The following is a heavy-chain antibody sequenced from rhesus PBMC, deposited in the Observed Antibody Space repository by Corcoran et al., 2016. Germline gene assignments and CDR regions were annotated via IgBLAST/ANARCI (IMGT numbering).Heavy chain of an antibody. Sequence: QVQLQESGPGLVKPSETLSLTCAVSGGSISSGYYYWSWIRQPPGKGLEWIGYITYSGSHSYNPSLNSRVTISIDTSKNQCSLKLSSVTAADTAVYYCARDNSSGRRYFDYWGQGVLVTVSS. CDR1: GGSISSGYYY. CDR3: ARDNSSGRRYFDY. D-gene: IGHD6-31*01. V-gene: IGHV4-122*02. CDR2: ITYSGSH. J-gene: IGHJ4*01.